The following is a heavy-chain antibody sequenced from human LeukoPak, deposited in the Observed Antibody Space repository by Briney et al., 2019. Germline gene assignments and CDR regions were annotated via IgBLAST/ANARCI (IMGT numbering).Heavy chain of an antibody. Sequence: PGGTLRLSCGASGFTFSGHGINWVRQAPGKGLEWVSYISSSGSTIYYADSVKGRFTISRDNAKNSLYLQMNGLRAEDTAVYYCAELGITMIGGVWGKGTTVTISS. J-gene: IGHJ6*04. CDR2: ISSSGSTI. D-gene: IGHD3-10*02. V-gene: IGHV3-48*03. CDR3: AELGITMIGGV. CDR1: GFTFSGHG.